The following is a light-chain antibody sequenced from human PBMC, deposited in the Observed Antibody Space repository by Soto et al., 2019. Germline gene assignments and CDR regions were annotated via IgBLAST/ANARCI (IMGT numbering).Light chain of an antibody. CDR3: ASLTTTTFV. CDR2: EVT. CDR1: SSDVGAYNL. V-gene: IGLV2-14*01. J-gene: IGLJ1*01. Sequence: QSALTQPASVSGSPGQSITISCTGTSSDVGAYNLVSWYQHLPDKAPKLIISEVTNRPSGVSDRFSGSKSGNTAPLTISGLHAEDDDDYYCASLTTTTFVFGSGTKLTVL.